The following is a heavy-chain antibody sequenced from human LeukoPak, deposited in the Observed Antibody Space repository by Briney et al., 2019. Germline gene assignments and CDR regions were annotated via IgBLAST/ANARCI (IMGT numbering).Heavy chain of an antibody. CDR2: ISAYNGNI. CDR3: AREQTYYYDSSGYRTGIDY. V-gene: IGHV1-18*01. D-gene: IGHD3-22*01. CDR1: GYTFTSYG. Sequence: ASVKVSCKASGYTFTSYGISWVRQAPGQGLEWMGWISAYNGNINYAQKLQGRVTMTTDTSTSTAYMELRSLRSDDTAVYYCAREQTYYYDSSGYRTGIDYWGQGTLVTVSS. J-gene: IGHJ4*02.